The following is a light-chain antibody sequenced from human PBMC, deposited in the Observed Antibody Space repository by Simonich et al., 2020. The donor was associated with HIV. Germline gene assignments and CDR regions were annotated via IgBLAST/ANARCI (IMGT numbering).Light chain of an antibody. V-gene: IGKV4-1*01. Sequence: DIVMTQSPDSLAVSLGERATINCKSSEPVLRSSNNKNHLAWYQQKPGQPPKLRIYWASTRESGVPDRFSGSGSGTDFTLTISSLQAEDVAVYYCQQYHSSPCTFGPGTKVDIK. CDR2: WAS. CDR1: EPVLRSSNNKNH. J-gene: IGKJ3*01. CDR3: QQYHSSPCT.